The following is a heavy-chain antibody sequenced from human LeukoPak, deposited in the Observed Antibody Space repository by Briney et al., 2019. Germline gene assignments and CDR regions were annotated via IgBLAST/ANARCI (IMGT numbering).Heavy chain of an antibody. V-gene: IGHV4-31*03. J-gene: IGHJ5*02. D-gene: IGHD3-3*01. CDR3: ARFRRADYDFWSGEFNWFDP. CDR2: IYYSGST. Sequence: SQTLSLTCTDSVGSISSGGYYWSWIRQHPGKGLEWIGYIYYSGSTYYNPSLKSRVTISVDTSKNQFSLKLSSVTAADTAVYYCARFRRADYDFWSGEFNWFDPWGQGTLVTVPS. CDR1: VGSISSGGYY.